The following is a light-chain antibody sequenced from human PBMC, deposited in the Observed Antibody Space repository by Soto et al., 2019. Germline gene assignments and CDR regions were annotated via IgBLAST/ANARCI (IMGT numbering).Light chain of an antibody. CDR1: QTISSW. CDR2: KAS. Sequence: DIQMTQSPSTLSGSVGDRVTITCRASQTISSWLAWYQQKPGKAPKLLIYKASTLKSGVPSRFSGSGSGTEFTLTISSLQPEYFATSYCQHYTSYLEEFGQVTNV. V-gene: IGKV1-5*03. CDR3: QHYTSYLEE. J-gene: IGKJ1*01.